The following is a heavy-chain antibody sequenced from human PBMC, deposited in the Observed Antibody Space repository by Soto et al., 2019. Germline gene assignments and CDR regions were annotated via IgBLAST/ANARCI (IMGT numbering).Heavy chain of an antibody. J-gene: IGHJ4*02. CDR1: GFSFSTYV. CDR3: VKGLALMADN. D-gene: IGHD2-21*01. V-gene: IGHV3-30*18. Sequence: PGGSLRLSCIDSGFSFSTYVMDWVRQAPGKGLEWVARILYDGSKEFYADSVKGRFIISRDNSKNTLFLQMDSLRVEDTAVYYCVKGLALMADNWGQRTQVTVSS. CDR2: ILYDGSKE.